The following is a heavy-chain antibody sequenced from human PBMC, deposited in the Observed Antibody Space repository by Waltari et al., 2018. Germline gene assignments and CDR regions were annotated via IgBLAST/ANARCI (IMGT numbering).Heavy chain of an antibody. J-gene: IGHJ4*02. CDR3: AKLGGMTTWHFDY. CDR1: GFTFTCCA. V-gene: IGHV3-23*01. Sequence: EVQVLESGGGLVQPGGSLRLSCAASGFTFTCCAMSWVRQAPGKGLDWVSTISNSGGSTYYADSLRGRFTIARDNSKNTLYLRMNGLRAEDKAGYYCAKLGGMTTWHFDYWGQGSLVTVSP. CDR2: ISNSGGST. D-gene: IGHD1-1*01.